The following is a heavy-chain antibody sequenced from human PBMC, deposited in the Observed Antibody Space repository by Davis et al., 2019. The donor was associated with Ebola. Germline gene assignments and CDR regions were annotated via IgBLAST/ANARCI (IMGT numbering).Heavy chain of an antibody. CDR3: AKKPRNGSGSYGMDV. CDR2: ISGSGGST. V-gene: IGHV3-23*01. D-gene: IGHD3-10*01. Sequence: GGSLRLSCAASGFTFSSYAMSWVRQAPGKGLEWVSAISGSGGSTYYADSVKGRFTISRDNSKNTLYLQVNSLRAEDTAVYYCAKKPRNGSGSYGMDVWGQGTTVTVSS. CDR1: GFTFSSYA. J-gene: IGHJ6*02.